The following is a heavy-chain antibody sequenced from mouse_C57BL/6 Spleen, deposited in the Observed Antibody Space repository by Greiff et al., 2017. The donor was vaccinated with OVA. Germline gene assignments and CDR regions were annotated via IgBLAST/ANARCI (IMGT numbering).Heavy chain of an antibody. CDR1: GFTFSSYA. CDR3: ARDHPYYFDD. CDR2: ISDGGSYT. V-gene: IGHV5-4*01. J-gene: IGHJ2*01. Sequence: EVMLVESGGGLVKPGGSLKLSCAASGFTFSSYAMSWVRQTPEKRLEWVATISDGGSYTYYPDNVKGRFTLSRDNAKNNLYLQMSHLKSEDTAMYYCARDHPYYFDDWGQGTTLTVSS.